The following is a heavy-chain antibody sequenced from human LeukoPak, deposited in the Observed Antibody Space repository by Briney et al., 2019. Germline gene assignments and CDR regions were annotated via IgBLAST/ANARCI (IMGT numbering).Heavy chain of an antibody. Sequence: GGSLRLSCAASGFTFSSYGMHWVRQAPGKGLEWVAVISYDGSNKYYADSVKGRFTISRDNSKNTLYPQMNSLRAEDTAVYYCAKQGLPFGEYSGAYFDYWGQGTLVTVSS. CDR2: ISYDGSNK. CDR1: GFTFSSYG. D-gene: IGHD3-10*01. V-gene: IGHV3-30*18. J-gene: IGHJ4*02. CDR3: AKQGLPFGEYSGAYFDY.